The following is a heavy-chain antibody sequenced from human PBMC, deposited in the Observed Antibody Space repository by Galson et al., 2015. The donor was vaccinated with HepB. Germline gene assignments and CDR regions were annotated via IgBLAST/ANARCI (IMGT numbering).Heavy chain of an antibody. CDR2: ISLYNGDT. J-gene: IGHJ5*02. D-gene: IGHD4/OR15-4a*01. CDR1: GYSFTTYG. CDR3: AREGRQYGGNLYWFDP. V-gene: IGHV1-18*01. Sequence: SVKASCKASGYSFTTYGLSWVRQAPGQSLEWMGGISLYNGDTGSAQNFKDRVTMTADTSTNTAYMELRSLTYDDAAVYYCAREGRQYGGNLYWFDPWGQGTLVTVSS.